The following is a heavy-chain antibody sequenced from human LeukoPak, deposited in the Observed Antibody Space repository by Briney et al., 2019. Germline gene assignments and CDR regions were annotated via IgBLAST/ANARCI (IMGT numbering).Heavy chain of an antibody. V-gene: IGHV1-69*05. Sequence: ASGTVSFTASVCTFISYAISWVRQAPGQGREWMVGIIPIFGTANYAQKFQGRVTITTDESTSTAYMELSSLRSEDTAVYYCASPSSTYSSGYLYWGQGTLVTVSS. CDR3: ASPSSTYSSGYLY. J-gene: IGHJ4*02. CDR2: IIPIFGTA. D-gene: IGHD3-22*01. CDR1: VCTFISYA.